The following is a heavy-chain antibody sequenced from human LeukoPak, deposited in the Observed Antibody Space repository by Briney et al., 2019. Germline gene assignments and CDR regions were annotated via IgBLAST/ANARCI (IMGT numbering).Heavy chain of an antibody. CDR1: GFTFSSYW. V-gene: IGHV3-7*01. Sequence: GRSLRLSCAASGFTFSSYWMSWVRQAPGKGLEWVANIKQDGSEKYYVDSVKGRFTISRDNAKNSLYLQMNSLRAEDTAVYYCARDEGYCSSTSCYLLDYWGQGTQVTVSS. CDR3: ARDEGYCSSTSCYLLDY. J-gene: IGHJ4*02. CDR2: IKQDGSEK. D-gene: IGHD2-2*01.